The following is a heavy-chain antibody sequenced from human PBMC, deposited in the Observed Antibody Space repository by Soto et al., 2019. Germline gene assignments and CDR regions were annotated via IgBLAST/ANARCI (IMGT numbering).Heavy chain of an antibody. D-gene: IGHD3-10*01. V-gene: IGHV3-23*01. CDR1: GLIFSNYG. CDR3: AKGGYYGSGSYFSKWYDY. Sequence: EVQLLESGGGLVQPGGSLRLSCAASGLIFSNYGMSWVRQAPGKGLEWVSGISRSGDSTYYADSVKGRFTMSRDNSKNTLLLQMNSLRAEDTAIYYCAKGGYYGSGSYFSKWYDYWGQGTLVTVSS. J-gene: IGHJ4*02. CDR2: ISRSGDST.